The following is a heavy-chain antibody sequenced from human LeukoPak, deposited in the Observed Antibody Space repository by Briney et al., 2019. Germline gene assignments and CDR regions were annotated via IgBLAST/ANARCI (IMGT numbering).Heavy chain of an antibody. J-gene: IGHJ4*02. CDR3: AKAGYYDFWGGYF. V-gene: IGHV3-23*01. CDR2: ISGSGGST. Sequence: GGSLRLSCAASGFTFSSYAMSWVRQAPGKGLEWVSAISGSGGSTYYADSVKGRFTISRDNSKNTLYLQMDSLRAEDTAVYYCAKAGYYDFWGGYFWGQGTLVTVSS. D-gene: IGHD3-3*01. CDR1: GFTFSSYA.